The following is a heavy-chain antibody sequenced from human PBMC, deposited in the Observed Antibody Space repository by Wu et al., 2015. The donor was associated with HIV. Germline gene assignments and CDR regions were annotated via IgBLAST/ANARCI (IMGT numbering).Heavy chain of an antibody. V-gene: IGHV1-69*13. CDR3: AREGQGYYDSSGHDAFDI. J-gene: IGHJ3*02. CDR1: GGTFSSYA. D-gene: IGHD3-22*01. CDR2: IIPIFGTA. Sequence: QVQLVQSGAEVKKPGSSVKVSCKASGGTFSSYAISWVRQAPGQGLEWMGRIIPIFGTANYAQKFQGRVTITADESTSTAYMELSSLRSEDTAVYYCAREGQGYYDSSGHDAFDIWGPRGQMVTVSS.